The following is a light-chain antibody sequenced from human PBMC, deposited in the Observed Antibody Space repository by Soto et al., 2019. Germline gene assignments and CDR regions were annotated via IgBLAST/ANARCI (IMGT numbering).Light chain of an antibody. J-gene: IGKJ1*01. Sequence: EIVMTQSPASLSVSPGERATISCRASQSLNDNLAWYQQKPGQAPRLLIYRASTRATGVPARFSASGSGTEFTLTISSLQSEDSAVYYCHQYSNWPPWTFGPGNKVEIK. V-gene: IGKV3-15*01. CDR2: RAS. CDR1: QSLNDN. CDR3: HQYSNWPPWT.